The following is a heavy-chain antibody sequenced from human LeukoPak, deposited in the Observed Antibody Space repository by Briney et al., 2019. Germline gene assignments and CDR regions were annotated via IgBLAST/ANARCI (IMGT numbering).Heavy chain of an antibody. CDR1: GFTFSDHY. V-gene: IGHV3-72*01. CDR2: TRNKANSYTT. D-gene: IGHD3-22*01. Sequence: PGGFLRLSCAASGFTFSDHYMDWVRQAPGKGLEWVGRTRNKANSYTTEYAASVKGRFTISRDDSKNSLYLQMNSLKTEDTAVYYCARGLIRSLYYYYGMDVWGQGTTVTVSS. CDR3: ARGLIRSLYYYYGMDV. J-gene: IGHJ6*02.